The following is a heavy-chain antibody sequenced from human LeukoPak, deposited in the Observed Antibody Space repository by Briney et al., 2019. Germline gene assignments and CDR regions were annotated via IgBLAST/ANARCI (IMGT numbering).Heavy chain of an antibody. CDR2: INYSGST. CDR1: GGSISSYY. CDR3: ARGDDFWSGYRT. J-gene: IGHJ5*02. V-gene: IGHV4-59*08. D-gene: IGHD3-3*01. Sequence: PSETLSLTCTVSGGSISSYYWSWIRQPPGKGLEWIGYINYSGSTSYNPSLKSRVTISVDTSKNQFSLKLSSVTAADTAVYYCARGDDFWSGYRTWGQGTLVTVSS.